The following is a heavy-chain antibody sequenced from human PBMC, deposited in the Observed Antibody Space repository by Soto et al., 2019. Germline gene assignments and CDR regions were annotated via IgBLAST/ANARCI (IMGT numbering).Heavy chain of an antibody. CDR1: GFTFSSYA. CDR3: AKSARDIVVVPVAIPWFDP. CDR2: ISGSGGST. D-gene: IGHD2-2*01. Sequence: GGSLRLSCAASGFTFSSYAMSWVRQAPGKGLEWVSAISGSGGSTYYADSVEGRFTISRDNSKNTLYLQMNSLRAEDTAVYYCAKSARDIVVVPVAIPWFDPWGQGTLVTVSS. J-gene: IGHJ5*02. V-gene: IGHV3-23*01.